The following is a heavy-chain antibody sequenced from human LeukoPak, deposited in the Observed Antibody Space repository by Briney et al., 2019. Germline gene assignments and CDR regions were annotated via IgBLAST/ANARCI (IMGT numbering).Heavy chain of an antibody. Sequence: GGSLRLSCAASGFTFSSYWMSWVRQAPGKGLEWVANIKQDGSEKYYVDSVKGRFTISRDNAKNSLYLQMNSLRAEDTAVYYCARDIIFGVVKALNYYYYYMDVWGKGTTVTVSS. CDR1: GFTFSSYW. CDR2: IKQDGSEK. J-gene: IGHJ6*03. CDR3: ARDIIFGVVKALNYYYYYMDV. V-gene: IGHV3-7*01. D-gene: IGHD3-3*01.